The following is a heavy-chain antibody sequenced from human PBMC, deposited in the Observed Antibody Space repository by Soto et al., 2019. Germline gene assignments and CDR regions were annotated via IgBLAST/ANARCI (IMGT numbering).Heavy chain of an antibody. Sequence: SETLSLTCAVSSGSISSSNWWSWVRQPPGKGLEWIGEIYHSGSTNYNPSLKSRVTISVDKSKNQFSLKLSSVTAADTAVYYCARDAPMVRGVIRSYYYLAVWGKGTTVTVSS. D-gene: IGHD3-10*01. CDR1: SGSISSSNW. CDR2: IYHSGST. J-gene: IGHJ6*03. CDR3: ARDAPMVRGVIRSYYYLAV. V-gene: IGHV4-4*02.